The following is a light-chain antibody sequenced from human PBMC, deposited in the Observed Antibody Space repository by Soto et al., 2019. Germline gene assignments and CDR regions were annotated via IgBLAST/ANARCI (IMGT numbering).Light chain of an antibody. Sequence: EIVLTQSPGTLSLSPGERATLSCRASQSVSNNYLAWYQQKPGQAPRLLIYGASNSATGIPDRFSGSGSGTDFTLTIIRLEPEDFAVYYCQQYGSAGTFGQGTKVAIK. CDR3: QQYGSAGT. V-gene: IGKV3-20*01. CDR1: QSVSNNY. J-gene: IGKJ1*01. CDR2: GAS.